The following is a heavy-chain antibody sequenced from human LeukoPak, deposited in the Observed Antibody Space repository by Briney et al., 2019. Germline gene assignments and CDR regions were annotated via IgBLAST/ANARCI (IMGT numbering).Heavy chain of an antibody. J-gene: IGHJ3*02. Sequence: GGSLRLSCAASGFIFDNFGMHWVRQVPGKGLEWLALISHDGSNEYYGDFVRGRFTTSRDNSKNTVYLQMNALRPEDTAMYYCAKVGKGQLLEAFDIWGQGTMVTVSP. CDR1: GFIFDNFG. V-gene: IGHV3-30*18. CDR2: ISHDGSNE. D-gene: IGHD2-2*01. CDR3: AKVGKGQLLEAFDI.